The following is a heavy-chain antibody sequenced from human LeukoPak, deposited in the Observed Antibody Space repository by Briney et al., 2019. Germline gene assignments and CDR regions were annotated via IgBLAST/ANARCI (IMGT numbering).Heavy chain of an antibody. V-gene: IGHV1-2*06. Sequence: VASVKVSCKASGYTFTGYYMHWVRQAPGQGLEWMGRINPNSGGTNYAQKFQGRVTMTRDTSISTAYMELSRLRSDDTAVYYCARGGRVTTRKTYYYYHMDVWGKGTTVTVSS. CDR1: GYTFTGYY. D-gene: IGHD4-11*01. J-gene: IGHJ6*03. CDR2: INPNSGGT. CDR3: ARGGRVTTRKTYYYYHMDV.